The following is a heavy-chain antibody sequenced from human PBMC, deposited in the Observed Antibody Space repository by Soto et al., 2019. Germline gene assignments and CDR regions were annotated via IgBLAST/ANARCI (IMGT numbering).Heavy chain of an antibody. Sequence: SVKVSCKASGGTFSSYAISWVRQAPGQGLEWMGGIIPIFGTANYAQKFQGRVTITADESTSTAYMELNSLRSEDTAVYYCARARVPWLTLYYFDYWGQGTLVTVSS. V-gene: IGHV1-69*13. CDR3: ARARVPWLTLYYFDY. J-gene: IGHJ4*02. CDR2: IIPIFGTA. CDR1: GGTFSSYA. D-gene: IGHD6-19*01.